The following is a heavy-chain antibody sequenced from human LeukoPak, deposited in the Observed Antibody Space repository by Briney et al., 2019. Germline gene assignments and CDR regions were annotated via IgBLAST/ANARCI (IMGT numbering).Heavy chain of an antibody. CDR3: ARGDNDILTGSPAVWGMDV. CDR1: GFTFSSYE. D-gene: IGHD3-9*01. V-gene: IGHV3-48*03. J-gene: IGHJ6*02. Sequence: GGSLRLSCAASGFTFSSYEMNWVRQAPGKGLEGVSYISSSGSTIYYADSVKGRFTVSRDNAKNSLYLQMNSLGAEDTAVYYCARGDNDILTGSPAVWGMDVWGQGTTVTVSS. CDR2: ISSSGSTI.